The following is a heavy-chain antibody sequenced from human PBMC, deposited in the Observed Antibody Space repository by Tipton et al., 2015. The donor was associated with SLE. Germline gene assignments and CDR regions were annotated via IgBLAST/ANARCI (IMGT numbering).Heavy chain of an antibody. D-gene: IGHD3-22*01. CDR3: ATLQGGYYDSSGFLPFDY. CDR2: ISSSSSYI. V-gene: IGHV3-21*01. Sequence: SLRLSCAASGFTFSSYSMNWVRQAPGKGLEWVSSISSSSSYIYYADSVKGRFTISRDNAKNSLYLQMNSLRAEDTAVYYCATLQGGYYDSSGFLPFDYWGQGTLVTVSS. J-gene: IGHJ4*02. CDR1: GFTFSSYS.